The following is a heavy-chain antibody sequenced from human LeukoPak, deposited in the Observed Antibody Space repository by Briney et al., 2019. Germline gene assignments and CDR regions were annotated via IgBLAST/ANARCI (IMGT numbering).Heavy chain of an antibody. J-gene: IGHJ6*03. D-gene: IGHD3-22*01. CDR1: NYSISSGYY. CDR3: ARVSRDSSGYYYYYYYYMDV. CDR2: IYHTGNT. Sequence: SETLSLTCTVSNYSISSGYYWGWIRQPPGKGLEWIGTIYHTGNTYYNPSLKSRVTISVHTSKNQFSLKLSSVTAADTAVYYCARVSRDSSGYYYYYYYYMDVWGKGTTVTVSS. V-gene: IGHV4-38-2*02.